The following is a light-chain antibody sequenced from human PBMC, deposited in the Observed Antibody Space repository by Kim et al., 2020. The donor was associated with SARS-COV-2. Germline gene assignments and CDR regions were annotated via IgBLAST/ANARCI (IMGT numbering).Light chain of an antibody. CDR1: SSDVGGYNY. CDR2: DVT. CDR3: SSFARSSSPYV. Sequence: HSITISCTGTSSDVGGYNYVSWYQQHPGKAPKLMIYDVTNRPSGVSNRFSGSKSGNTASLTISGLQAEDEADYYCSSFARSSSPYVFGPGTKVTVL. J-gene: IGLJ1*01. V-gene: IGLV2-14*03.